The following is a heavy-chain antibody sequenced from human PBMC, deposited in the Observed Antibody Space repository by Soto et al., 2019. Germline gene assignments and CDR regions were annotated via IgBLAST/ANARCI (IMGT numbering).Heavy chain of an antibody. D-gene: IGHD4-17*01. Sequence: QVQLVESGGGEVQPGRSLTISCAASGFTFSTYGMHWVRQTPGKGLEWVAVISYDGTNKFYSDSVKGRFTISRDNFKNTLTLQMNSLRADDTACYSCAKDLQSYGDYYYYCYGMDVWCLGTRVTVSS. CDR3: AKDLQSYGDYYYYCYGMDV. CDR2: ISYDGTNK. CDR1: GFTFSTYG. J-gene: IGHJ6*02. V-gene: IGHV3-30*18.